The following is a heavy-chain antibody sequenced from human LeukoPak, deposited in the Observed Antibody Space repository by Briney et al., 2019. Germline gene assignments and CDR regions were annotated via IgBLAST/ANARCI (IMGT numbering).Heavy chain of an antibody. CDR3: ARVARSYYYYGMDV. V-gene: IGHV4-4*07. J-gene: IGHJ6*02. CDR2: IYTSGST. Sequence: PSETPSLTCTVSGGSISSYYWSWIRQPAGKGLEWIGRIYTSGSTNYNPSLKSRVTMSVDTSKNQFSLELSSVTAADTAVYYCARVARSYYYYGMDVWGQGTTVTVSS. CDR1: GGSISSYY.